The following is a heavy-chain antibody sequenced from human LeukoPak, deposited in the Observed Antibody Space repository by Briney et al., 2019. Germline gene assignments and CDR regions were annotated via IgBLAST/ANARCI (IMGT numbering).Heavy chain of an antibody. CDR1: GFTFRDFW. J-gene: IGHJ5*02. CDR3: ARDRDGKDL. D-gene: IGHD1-1*01. Sequence: GGSLRLSCAASGFTFRDFWMSWVPQAPGKGLEWVANIQQNGIEKYSVEGQFTISRDNVNSLLYLRINSLRAEDTAMYYCARDRDGKDLWGQGTLVTVSS. CDR2: IQQNGIEK. V-gene: IGHV3-7*03.